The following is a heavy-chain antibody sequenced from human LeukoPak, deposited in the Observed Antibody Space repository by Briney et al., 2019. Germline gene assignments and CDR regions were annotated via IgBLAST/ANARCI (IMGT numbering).Heavy chain of an antibody. CDR2: INPSCFGT. D-gene: IGHD6-19*01. J-gene: IGHJ5*02. CDR3: ARFRGSGWDSFDL. Sequence: EGSVPVSCKASGYTFPGYYIHGVRQPPGQGLEWMGRINPSCFGTKYEQKFQGRVHMNRDTSISTDYLELSDLRSDDTAVYYCARFRGSGWDSFDLWGQGTLVTVSS. V-gene: IGHV1-2*06. CDR1: GYTFPGYY.